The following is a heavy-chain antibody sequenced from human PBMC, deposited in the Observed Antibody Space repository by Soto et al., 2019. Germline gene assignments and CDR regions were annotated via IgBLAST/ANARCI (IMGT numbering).Heavy chain of an antibody. CDR2: ISAGNGNT. J-gene: IGHJ5*02. CDR3: ARSRDVVMVNWFDP. Sequence: ASVKVSCKASRYTFTSYATHWVRQAPGQRLEWMGWISAGNGNTKCSQKFQGRVTITRDTSASTAYMELSSLRSEDTAIYYCARSRDVVMVNWFDPWGQGTLVTVSS. CDR1: RYTFTSYA. D-gene: IGHD3-16*02. V-gene: IGHV1-3*01.